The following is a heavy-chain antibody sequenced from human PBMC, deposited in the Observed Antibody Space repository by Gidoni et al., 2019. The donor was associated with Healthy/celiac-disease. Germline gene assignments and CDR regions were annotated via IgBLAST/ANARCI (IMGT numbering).Heavy chain of an antibody. Sequence: EVQLVESGGGLVKPGGSLRLSCAASGFTFSSYSMTWVRQAPGKGLEWVSSISSSSSYIYYADSVKGRFTISRDNAKNSLYLQMNSLRAEDTAVYYCARGYVGAALEYFQHWGQGTLVTVSS. CDR1: GFTFSSYS. CDR2: ISSSSSYI. J-gene: IGHJ1*01. D-gene: IGHD1-26*01. V-gene: IGHV3-21*01. CDR3: ARGYVGAALEYFQH.